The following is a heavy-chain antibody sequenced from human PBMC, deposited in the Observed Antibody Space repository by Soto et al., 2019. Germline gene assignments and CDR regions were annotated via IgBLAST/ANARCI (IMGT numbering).Heavy chain of an antibody. Sequence: QVQLVQSGAQVKKPGASVKVSCKASGYTFTTYDINWVRQATGQGLEWMGWMNPNSGKAGFAQKFQGRDTMTRNTSISTALMELSSLKSEDTAMYYCASGGGSDCSDGDCHDYWGQGTLVTVSS. J-gene: IGHJ4*02. CDR2: MNPNSGKA. D-gene: IGHD2-15*01. CDR1: GYTFTTYD. V-gene: IGHV1-8*01. CDR3: ASGGGSDCSDGDCHDY.